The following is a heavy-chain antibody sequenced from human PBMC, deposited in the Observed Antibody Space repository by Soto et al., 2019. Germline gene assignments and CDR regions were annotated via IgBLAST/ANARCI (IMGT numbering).Heavy chain of an antibody. J-gene: IGHJ3*02. Sequence: ASVKVSCKASGYTFTSYDINWVRQVPGQGLEWMGWMNPNSGNKGYAQKFQDRVTMTRDTSISTAYMELSSLSSEDTAVYYCARYQTISPVAFNIWGQGTKVTVSS. CDR2: MNPNSGNK. CDR3: ARYQTISPVAFNI. D-gene: IGHD3-9*01. V-gene: IGHV1-8*01. CDR1: GYTFTSYD.